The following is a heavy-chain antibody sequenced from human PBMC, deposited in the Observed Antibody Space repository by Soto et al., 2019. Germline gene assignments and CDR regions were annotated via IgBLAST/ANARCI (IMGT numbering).Heavy chain of an antibody. CDR1: RNTFISYD. CDR2: MNPKSANT. D-gene: IGHD4-4*01. V-gene: IGHV1-8*01. CDR3: ARSPSWETTVTPYYFDS. J-gene: IGHJ4*02. Sequence: QVQLVQSGAEVKKPGASVKVSCKASRNTFISYDINWVRQATGQGLEWMGWMNPKSANTGYAQNFQGRVTMTRNTSLSTAYMEVSSLRSEDTAGYYCARSPSWETTVTPYYFDSWDQGTLVTVSS.